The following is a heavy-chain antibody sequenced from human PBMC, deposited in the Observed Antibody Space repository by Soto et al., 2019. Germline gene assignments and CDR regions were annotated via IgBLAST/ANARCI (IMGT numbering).Heavy chain of an antibody. J-gene: IGHJ3*02. CDR3: AKDWVVVVRYAFDI. CDR1: GFTFSSYG. Sequence: GGSLRLSCAASGFTFSSYGMSWVRQASGKGLEWISGISGSGDSTYYADSVKGRFTISRDNSKNTLYLQMNSLRAEDTAVYYCAKDWVVVVRYAFDIWGQGTMVTVSS. D-gene: IGHD3-22*01. V-gene: IGHV3-23*01. CDR2: ISGSGDST.